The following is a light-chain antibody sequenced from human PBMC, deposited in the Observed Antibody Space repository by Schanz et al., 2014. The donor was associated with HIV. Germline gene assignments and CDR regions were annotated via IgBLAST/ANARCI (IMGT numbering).Light chain of an antibody. J-gene: IGKJ1*01. CDR3: QQTYSSWT. CDR1: QAISTW. CDR2: AAS. Sequence: DIQMTQSPSSVSASVGDRVTITCRASQAISTWLAWYQQKPGKAPKLLIYAASSLQGGVPSRFNGSGSGTDFTLTISSLQPEDVASYYCQQTYSSWTFGQGTKVEIK. V-gene: IGKV1-12*01.